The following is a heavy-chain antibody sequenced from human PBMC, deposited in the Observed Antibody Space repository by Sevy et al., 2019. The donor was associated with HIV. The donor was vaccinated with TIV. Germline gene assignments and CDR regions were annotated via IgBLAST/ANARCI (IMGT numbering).Heavy chain of an antibody. J-gene: IGHJ6*02. CDR1: GFTFSDYS. CDR3: AKRLVSWDGMDV. Sequence: GGSLRLSCAASGFTFSDYSMNWVRQAPGKGLEWVSFISGLSNYIYHADSVKGRFTISRDNAKNSLYLQMNSLRAEDTAVYYCAKRLVSWDGMDVWGQGTTVTVSS. V-gene: IGHV3-21*01. CDR2: ISGLSNYI. D-gene: IGHD1-26*01.